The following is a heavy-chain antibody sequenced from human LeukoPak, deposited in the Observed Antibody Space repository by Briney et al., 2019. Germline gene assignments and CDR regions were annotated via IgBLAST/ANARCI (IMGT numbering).Heavy chain of an antibody. D-gene: IGHD3-22*01. J-gene: IGHJ3*02. CDR1: GYTFTGYY. Sequence: ASVKVSCKASGYTFTGYYIHWVRQAPGQGLEWMGRINPNNGGTNYAQKFRGRVTMTRDMSMSTAYMELSRLRSVDTAVYYCAGEDNSSGYRPFDIWGQGTMVTVPS. V-gene: IGHV1-2*06. CDR2: INPNNGGT. CDR3: AGEDNSSGYRPFDI.